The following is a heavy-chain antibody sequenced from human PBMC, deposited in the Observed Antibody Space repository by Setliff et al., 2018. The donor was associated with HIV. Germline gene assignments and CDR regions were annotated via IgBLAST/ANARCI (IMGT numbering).Heavy chain of an antibody. D-gene: IGHD7-27*01. CDR1: GYTFTDYF. J-gene: IGHJ4*02. V-gene: IGHV1-2*02. CDR2: LSSNNGDT. CDR3: ARQLSNSLDY. Sequence: GASVKVSCKASGYTFTDYFMHWVRQAPGQGLEWMGWLSSNNGDTNIPQRFQGRVTMTRDTSINTAYMELNSLRSDDTAVYYCARQLSNSLDYWGQGTLVTVSS.